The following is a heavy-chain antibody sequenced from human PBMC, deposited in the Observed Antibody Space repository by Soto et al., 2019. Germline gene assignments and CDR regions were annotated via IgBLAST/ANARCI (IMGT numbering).Heavy chain of an antibody. D-gene: IGHD3-10*01. V-gene: IGHV3-30*03. Sequence: GGSLRLSCAASGFTFRDYGMHWVRPAPGKGLEWVAVISYDGVSKEYADSLKGRFTISRDNAKNSLYLQMNSLRAEDTAVYYCARDARNMVRGVIYYYYYGMDVWAQGTTVTVSS. J-gene: IGHJ6*02. CDR1: GFTFRDYG. CDR2: ISYDGVSK. CDR3: ARDARNMVRGVIYYYYYGMDV.